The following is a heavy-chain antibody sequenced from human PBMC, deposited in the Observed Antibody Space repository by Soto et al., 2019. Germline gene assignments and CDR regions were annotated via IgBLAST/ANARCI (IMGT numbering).Heavy chain of an antibody. D-gene: IGHD3-10*01. Sequence: EVQLVESGGGLVEPGGSLRLSCVASGLTFSNAWMNWVRQAPGKGLEWVGRIKSKADGETTDYAAPVKGRFTISRDDSRNSLYLQMDSLKTEDTAIYYCSDSPGSGGSTDGWFDPWGQGTLVTVSS. CDR1: GLTFSNAW. CDR3: SDSPGSGGSTDGWFDP. V-gene: IGHV3-15*07. CDR2: IKSKADGETT. J-gene: IGHJ5*02.